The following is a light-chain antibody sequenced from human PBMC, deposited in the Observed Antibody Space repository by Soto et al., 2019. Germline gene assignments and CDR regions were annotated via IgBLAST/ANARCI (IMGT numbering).Light chain of an antibody. V-gene: IGLV1-40*01. J-gene: IGLJ1*01. CDR1: SSNIGAGYE. CDR3: QSYDSSLSGSYV. Sequence: QSVLTQPPSVSEAPGQRVTISCTGSSSNIGAGYEAHWYQQVPGTAPKLLIYENNNRPSGVPDRFSGSKSGTSASLAITGLQAEDEADYYCQSYDSSLSGSYVFGTGTKLTVL. CDR2: ENN.